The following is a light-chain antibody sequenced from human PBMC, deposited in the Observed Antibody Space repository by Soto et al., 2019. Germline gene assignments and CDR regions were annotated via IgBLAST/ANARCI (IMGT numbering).Light chain of an antibody. J-gene: IGLJ2*01. CDR3: GSYTTSSTVV. Sequence: QSVLTQPASVSGSPGQSITISCTGSSSDVGSYPYVSWYQQHPGKAPKLMIYDVNSRPSGVSNRFSGSKSGNTASLIIAGLQAEEEADYYCGSYTTSSTVVFGGGTKLTVL. CDR1: SSDVGSYPY. CDR2: DVN. V-gene: IGLV2-14*03.